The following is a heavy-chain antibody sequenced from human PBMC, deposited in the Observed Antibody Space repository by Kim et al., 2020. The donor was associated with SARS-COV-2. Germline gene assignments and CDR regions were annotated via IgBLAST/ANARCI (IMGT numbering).Heavy chain of an antibody. J-gene: IGHJ6*02. CDR1: GYTFTSYG. Sequence: ASVKVSCKASGYTFTSYGISWVRQAPGQGLEWMGWISAYNGNTNYAQKLQGRVTMTTDTSTSTAYMELRSLRSDDTAVYYCARGSSQPNYYYGMDVWCQGTTVTVSS. D-gene: IGHD1-26*01. V-gene: IGHV1-18*01. CDR2: ISAYNGNT. CDR3: ARGSSQPNYYYGMDV.